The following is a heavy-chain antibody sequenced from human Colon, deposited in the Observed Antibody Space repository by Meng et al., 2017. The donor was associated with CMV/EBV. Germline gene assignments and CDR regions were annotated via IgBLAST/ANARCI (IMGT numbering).Heavy chain of an antibody. J-gene: IGHJ5*02. D-gene: IGHD3-22*01. V-gene: IGHV4-39*07. Sequence: SETLSLTCTVSGGSISRDDYYWGWIRQPPGKGLEWIGSIYYNGYASFNPSLKSRVNISVDTSKNQFSLKLNSLTAADTAVYYCARDTKWFNWFDPWGQGTLVTVS. CDR2: IYYNGYA. CDR1: GGSISRDDYY. CDR3: ARDTKWFNWFDP.